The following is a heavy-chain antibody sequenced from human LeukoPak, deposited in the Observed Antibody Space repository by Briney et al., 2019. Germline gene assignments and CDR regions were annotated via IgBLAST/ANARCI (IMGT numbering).Heavy chain of an antibody. Sequence: GGSLRLSCAASGFTFSSYAMSWVRQAPGKGLEWVSAISGSGGSTHYADTAKGRFTISRDNSKNTLYLQMNSLRAEDTAVYYCAKAPTGGEFDYWGQGTLVTVSS. CDR3: AKAPTGGEFDY. D-gene: IGHD7-27*01. CDR2: ISGSGGST. V-gene: IGHV3-23*01. J-gene: IGHJ4*02. CDR1: GFTFSSYA.